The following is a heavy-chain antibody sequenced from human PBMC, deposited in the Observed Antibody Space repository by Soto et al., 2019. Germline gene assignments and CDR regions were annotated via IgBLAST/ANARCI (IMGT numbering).Heavy chain of an antibody. CDR3: ARDNQKGLDY. Sequence: VGSLRLSSAASGLTCRTYGMHWVRQAPCKWLVWVAFIWYDVISKYYAASVKGLFTISRDNSKNTLYLQMNSLRADDTAVYYCARDNQKGLDYWGQATLVTVSS. CDR2: IWYDVISK. V-gene: IGHV3-33*01. J-gene: IGHJ4*02. CDR1: GLTCRTYG.